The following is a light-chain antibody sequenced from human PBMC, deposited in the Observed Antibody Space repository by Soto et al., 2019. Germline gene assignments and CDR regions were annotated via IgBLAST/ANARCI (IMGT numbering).Light chain of an antibody. J-gene: IGKJ4*01. Sequence: EIVMTQSPATLSVSPGERATLSCRASQSAHNNLAWYQQKPGQAPSLLMYLTSTRATGVPARFSASGSGTDFTLTISSLQSEDFACYFCQQDQWLPLTFGGEPKVEIK. CDR1: QSAHNN. CDR2: LTS. CDR3: QQDQWLPLT. V-gene: IGKV3-15*01.